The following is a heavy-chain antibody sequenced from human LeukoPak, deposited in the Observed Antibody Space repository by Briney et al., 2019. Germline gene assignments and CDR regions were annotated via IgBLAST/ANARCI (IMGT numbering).Heavy chain of an antibody. CDR3: AREDPIYDGDYY. CDR2: IYHSGST. Sequence: SETLSLTCTVSGYSISSGYYWGWIRQPPGKGLEWIGSIYHSGSTYYNPSLKSRVTISVDTFKNQFSLKLSSVTAADTAVYYCAREDPIYDGDYYWGQGTLVTVSS. CDR1: GYSISSGYY. V-gene: IGHV4-38-2*02. D-gene: IGHD4-17*01. J-gene: IGHJ4*02.